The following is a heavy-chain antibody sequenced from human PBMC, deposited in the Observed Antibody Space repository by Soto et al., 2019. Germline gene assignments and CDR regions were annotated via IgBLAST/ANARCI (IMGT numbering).Heavy chain of an antibody. D-gene: IGHD3-22*01. J-gene: IGHJ6*02. CDR3: AREDSSGYYYFGMDV. CDR2: INPNSGGT. CDR1: GYTFTGYY. Sequence: ASVKVSCKASGYTFTGYYMHWVRQAPGQGLEWMGWINPNSGGTNYAQKFQGRVTMTRDTSISTAYMELSRLRSDDTAVYYCAREDSSGYYYFGMDVWGQGTTVTVSS. V-gene: IGHV1-2*02.